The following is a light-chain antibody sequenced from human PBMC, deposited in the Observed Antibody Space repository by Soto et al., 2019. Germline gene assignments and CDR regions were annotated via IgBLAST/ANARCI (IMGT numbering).Light chain of an antibody. CDR2: AAS. CDR1: QSISSY. CDR3: QQSFNTPLT. J-gene: IGKJ4*01. Sequence: DIQMTQSPSSLSSSGGDRVSITCRSSQSISSYLNWYQQKPVKAPKLLIYAASSLQSGVPSRFSGSGSGTDFTLTISSLQPEDFATYYCQQSFNTPLTFGGGTKVDIK. V-gene: IGKV1-39*01.